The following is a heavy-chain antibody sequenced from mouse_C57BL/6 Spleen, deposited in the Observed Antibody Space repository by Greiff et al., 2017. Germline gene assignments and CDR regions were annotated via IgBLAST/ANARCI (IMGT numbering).Heavy chain of an antibody. CDR1: GYTFTSYW. V-gene: IGHV1-50*01. CDR3: ARGGYSNLYAMDY. CDR2: IDPSDSYT. D-gene: IGHD2-5*01. Sequence: QVQLQQSGAELVKPGASVKLSCKASGYTFTSYWMQWVKQRPGQGLEWIGEIDPSDSYTNYNQKFKGKATLTVDTSSSTAYMQLSSLTSEDSAVYYCARGGYSNLYAMDYWGQGTSVTVSS. J-gene: IGHJ4*01.